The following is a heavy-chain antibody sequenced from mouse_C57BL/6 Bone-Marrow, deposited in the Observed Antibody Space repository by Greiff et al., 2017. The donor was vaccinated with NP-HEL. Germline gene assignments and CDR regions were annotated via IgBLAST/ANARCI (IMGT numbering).Heavy chain of an antibody. J-gene: IGHJ3*01. CDR1: GYTFTSYW. D-gene: IGHD1-1*01. V-gene: IGHV1-5*01. CDR3: TRHYYNGSSYGFAY. Sequence: VQLQQSGTVLARPGASVKMSCKTSGYTFTSYWMHWVKQRPGQGLEWIGAIYPGNSDTSYNQKFKGKAKLTAVTSASTAYMELSSLTNEDSAVYFCTRHYYNGSSYGFAYWGQETLVTVSA. CDR2: IYPGNSDT.